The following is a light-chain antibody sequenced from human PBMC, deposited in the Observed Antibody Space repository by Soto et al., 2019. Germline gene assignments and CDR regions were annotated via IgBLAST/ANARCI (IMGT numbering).Light chain of an antibody. Sequence: SYELTQPPSVSVAPGQTARITCGGNNIGSKSVHWYQQKPGQAPVLLVYDVSARPSGIPERFSGSNSGNTATLTISRVEAGDEADYYCQVWDSSSDHWVFGGGTKLTVL. CDR1: NIGSKS. CDR3: QVWDSSSDHWV. J-gene: IGLJ3*02. CDR2: DVS. V-gene: IGLV3-21*02.